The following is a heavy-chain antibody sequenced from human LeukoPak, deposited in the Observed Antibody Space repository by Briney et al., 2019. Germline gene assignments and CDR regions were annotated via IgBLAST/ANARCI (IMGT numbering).Heavy chain of an antibody. V-gene: IGHV4-4*07. J-gene: IGHJ5*02. Sequence: ASETLSLTCTVSGGSISSYYWSWIRQPAGKGLEWIGRIYTSGSTNYNPSLKSRVTMSVDTSKNQFSLKLSSVTAADTAVYYCARDELRHYYDSSGYYSFNWFDPWGQGTLVTVSS. CDR3: ARDELRHYYDSSGYYSFNWFDP. CDR2: IYTSGST. D-gene: IGHD3-22*01. CDR1: GGSISSYY.